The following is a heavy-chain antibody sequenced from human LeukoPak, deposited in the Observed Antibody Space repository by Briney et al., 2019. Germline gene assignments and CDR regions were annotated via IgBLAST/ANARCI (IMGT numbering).Heavy chain of an antibody. J-gene: IGHJ2*01. Sequence: GGSLRLSCAASGFTFSSYWMSWVRQAPGKGLEWVADIQENGGEKYYIDSVKGRFTISRDNAKNSLYLQMNSLRVEDTAVYYCAGDRRYGSGNYFHYWYFDLWGRGTQVTVSS. CDR3: AGDRRYGSGNYFHYWYFDL. D-gene: IGHD3-10*01. V-gene: IGHV3-7*04. CDR2: IQENGGEK. CDR1: GFTFSSYW.